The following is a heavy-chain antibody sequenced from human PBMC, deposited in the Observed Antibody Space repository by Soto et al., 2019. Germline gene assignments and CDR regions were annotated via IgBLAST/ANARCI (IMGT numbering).Heavy chain of an antibody. J-gene: IGHJ4*02. V-gene: IGHV1-2*04. CDR2: INPNSGGT. Sequence: ASVKVSCKSSGHTFTGYYMHWVRQAPGQGLEWMGWINPNSGGTNYAQKFQGWVTMTRDTSISTAYMELSRLRSDDTAVYYCARDLYSVVVPAAMPDYWGQGTLVTVSS. CDR1: GHTFTGYY. D-gene: IGHD2-2*01. CDR3: ARDLYSVVVPAAMPDY.